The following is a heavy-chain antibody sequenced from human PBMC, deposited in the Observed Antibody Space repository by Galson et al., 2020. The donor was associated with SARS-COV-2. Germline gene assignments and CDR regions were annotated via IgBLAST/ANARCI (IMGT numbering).Heavy chain of an antibody. CDR3: ARDRFDWLLPSHGMDV. CDR1: GYTFTSYG. D-gene: IGHD3-9*01. J-gene: IGHJ6*02. CDR2: ISAYNGNT. V-gene: IGHV1-18*01. Sequence: EKVSCKASGYTFTSYGISWVRQAPGQGLEWMGWISAYNGNTNYAQKLQGRVTMTTDTSTSTAYMELRSLRSDDTAVYYCARDRFDWLLPSHGMDVWGQGTTVTVSS.